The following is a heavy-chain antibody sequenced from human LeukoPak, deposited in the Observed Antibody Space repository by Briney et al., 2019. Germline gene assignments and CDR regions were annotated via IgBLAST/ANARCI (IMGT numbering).Heavy chain of an antibody. CDR1: GYTFTSYD. J-gene: IGHJ6*02. Sequence: ASVKVSCKASGYTFTSYDINWVRQATGQGLEWMGWMNPNSGNTGYAQKFQGRVTMTRNTSISTAYMELSSLRSEDTAVYYCARKVTGSYFSWGYYYGMDVWGQGTTVTVSS. D-gene: IGHD1-26*01. CDR2: MNPNSGNT. V-gene: IGHV1-8*01. CDR3: ARKVTGSYFSWGYYYGMDV.